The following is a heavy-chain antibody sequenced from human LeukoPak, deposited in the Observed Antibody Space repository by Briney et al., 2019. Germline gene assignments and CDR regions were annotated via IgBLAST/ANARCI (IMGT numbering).Heavy chain of an antibody. CDR1: GFTFSDYY. V-gene: IGHV3-11*01. Sequence: GGSLRLSCAASGFTFSDYYMSWIRQAPGKGLEWVSYISSSGSTIYYADSVKGRFTISRDNAKNSLYLQMNSLRAEDTAVYYCARDLYYYDSSGYYRGLDYWGQGTLVTVSS. CDR3: ARDLYYYDSSGYYRGLDY. J-gene: IGHJ4*02. CDR2: ISSSGSTI. D-gene: IGHD3-22*01.